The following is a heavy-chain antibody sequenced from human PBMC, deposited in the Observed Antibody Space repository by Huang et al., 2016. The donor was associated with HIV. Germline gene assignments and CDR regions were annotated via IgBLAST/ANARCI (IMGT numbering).Heavy chain of an antibody. CDR3: ATKTAAMDI. J-gene: IGHJ6*02. CDR2: IKQDESEK. CDR1: TFTFGAYW. D-gene: IGHD1-7*01. Sequence: VESGGRLVQPGGSIRLSCVGSTFTFGAYWMSWVRQAPGKGLEGVANIKQDESEKDYVESVKGRFNISRDNAKKVLLLEMNNVRVEDTATYYCATKTAAMDIWGQGTTVTVS. V-gene: IGHV3-7*01.